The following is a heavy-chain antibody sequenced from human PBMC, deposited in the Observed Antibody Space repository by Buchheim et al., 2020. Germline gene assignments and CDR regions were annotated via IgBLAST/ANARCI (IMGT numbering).Heavy chain of an antibody. CDR3: AREGKSRDGLNLDY. CDR1: GGTFSSYA. V-gene: IGHV1-69*04. J-gene: IGHJ4*02. D-gene: IGHD5-24*01. CDR2: IIPILGIA. Sequence: QVQLVQSGAEVKKPGSSVKVSCKASGGTFSSYAISWVRQAPGQGLEWMGRIIPILGIANYAPKFQGSATITADKSTSPAHMELSSLRSEDTAVYYCAREGKSRDGLNLDYWGQGTL.